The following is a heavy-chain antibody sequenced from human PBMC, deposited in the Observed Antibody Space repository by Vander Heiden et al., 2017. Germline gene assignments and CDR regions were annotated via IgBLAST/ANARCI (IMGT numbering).Heavy chain of an antibody. J-gene: IGHJ6*02. CDR2: ISYDGSNK. D-gene: IGHD1-26*01. Sequence: VQLVESGGGVVQPGRPLRPSCAASGFTFSRYGMHWVRQAPGKGLEWVAVISYDGSNKYYADSVKGRFTISRDNSKNTLYLQMNSLRAEDTAVYYCAKDQSGSYLYYYYYYGMDVWGQGTTVTVSS. CDR1: GFTFSRYG. V-gene: IGHV3-30*18. CDR3: AKDQSGSYLYYYYYYGMDV.